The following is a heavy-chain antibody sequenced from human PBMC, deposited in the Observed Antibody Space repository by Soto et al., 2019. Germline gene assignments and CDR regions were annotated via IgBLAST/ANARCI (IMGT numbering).Heavy chain of an antibody. CDR1: GGSISSGGYY. V-gene: IGHV4-31*03. Sequence: SETLSLTCTVSGGSISSGGYYWSWIRQHPGKGLEWIGYIYYSGSTYYNPSLKGRVTISVDTSKNQFSLKLSSVTAADTAVYYCARTLWFGELLSWFDPWGQGTLVTVSS. J-gene: IGHJ5*02. CDR3: ARTLWFGELLSWFDP. CDR2: IYYSGST. D-gene: IGHD3-10*01.